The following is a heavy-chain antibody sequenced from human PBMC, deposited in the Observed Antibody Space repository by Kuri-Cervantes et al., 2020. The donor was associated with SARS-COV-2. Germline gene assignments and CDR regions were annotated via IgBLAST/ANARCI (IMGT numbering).Heavy chain of an antibody. CDR3: ARGGRITIFGVVTTFDY. V-gene: IGHV4-39*07. Sequence: SETLSLTCTVSGGSISSSSYYWAWIRQPPGKGLEWIGSIYSSGNTYCNPSLKSRVTISVDTSKNQFSLKLSSVTAADTAVYYCARGGRITIFGVVTTFDYWGQGTLVTVSS. J-gene: IGHJ4*02. D-gene: IGHD3-3*01. CDR2: IYSSGNT. CDR1: GGSISSSSYY.